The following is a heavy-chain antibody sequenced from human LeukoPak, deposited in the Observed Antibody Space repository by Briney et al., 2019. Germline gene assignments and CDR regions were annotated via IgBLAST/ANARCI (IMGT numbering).Heavy chain of an antibody. CDR3: ARSAPGYYYYMDV. D-gene: IGHD6-25*01. J-gene: IGHJ6*03. CDR1: GFTFSSYS. Sequence: GGSLRLSCAASGFTFSSYSMNWVRQAPGKGLEWVSSISSSSSYIYYADSVKGRFTISTDNAKNSLYLQMNSLRAEDTAVYYCARSAPGYYYYMDVWGKGTTVTVSS. V-gene: IGHV3-21*01. CDR2: ISSSSSYI.